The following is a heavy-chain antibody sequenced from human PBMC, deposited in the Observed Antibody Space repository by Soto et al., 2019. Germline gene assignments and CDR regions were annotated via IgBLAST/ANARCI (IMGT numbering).Heavy chain of an antibody. CDR1: GFTFSSYG. CDR3: AKARPLYYYDSGGYPFHY. V-gene: IGHV3-23*01. D-gene: IGHD3-22*01. Sequence: PGGSLRLSCVASGFTFSSYGMSWVRQAPGQGLEWVSSIRGNGANRYYADSVKGRCTISRDNSKSTLYLQLNSLRAEDTAVYYCAKARPLYYYDSGGYPFHYWGQGTLVTVSS. CDR2: IRGNGANR. J-gene: IGHJ4*02.